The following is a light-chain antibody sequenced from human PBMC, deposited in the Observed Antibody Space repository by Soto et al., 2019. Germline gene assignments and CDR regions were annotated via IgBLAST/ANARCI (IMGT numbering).Light chain of an antibody. V-gene: IGLV2-14*03. CDR2: EVS. Sequence: QSALTQPASVSGSPGQSITISCPGTSSDVGGYNYVSWFQQHPGKAPKLKIYEVSNRPSGVSNRFSGSKSGYTASLTISELQDEDEADYYCTSFTSSSTWVFGGGTQLTVL. J-gene: IGLJ3*02. CDR3: TSFTSSSTWV. CDR1: SSDVGGYNY.